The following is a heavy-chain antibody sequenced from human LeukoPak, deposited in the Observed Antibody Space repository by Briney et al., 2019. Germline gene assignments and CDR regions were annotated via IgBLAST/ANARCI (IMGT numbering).Heavy chain of an antibody. J-gene: IGHJ4*02. CDR3: ARAFDY. V-gene: IGHV3-53*01. CDR1: GFIVSSNY. CDR2: IYTDGST. Sequence: GGSLRLSCAASGFIVSSNYMNWVRQAPGKGLEWVSVIYTDGSTYYADSVKGRFTISRDNAKNSLYLQMNSLRAEDTAVYYCARAFDYWGQGTLVTVSS.